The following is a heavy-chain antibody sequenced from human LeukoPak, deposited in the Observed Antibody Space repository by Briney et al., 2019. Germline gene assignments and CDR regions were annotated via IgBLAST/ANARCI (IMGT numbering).Heavy chain of an antibody. D-gene: IGHD2-2*01. J-gene: IGHJ4*02. Sequence: ASVKVSCKASGYTFSNFGISWVRQAAGQGLEWMGWISGNNDNPNYGQNFQGRFTETSDSSTSTAYMELRNLRSDDTAVYYCARDGTSTDDYWGQGTLVTVSS. CDR1: GYTFSNFG. CDR2: ISGNNDNP. V-gene: IGHV1-18*01. CDR3: ARDGTSTDDY.